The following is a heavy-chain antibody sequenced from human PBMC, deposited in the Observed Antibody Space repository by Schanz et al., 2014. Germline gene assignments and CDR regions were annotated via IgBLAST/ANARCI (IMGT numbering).Heavy chain of an antibody. Sequence: EVQLVESGGGLVKPGGSLRLSCAASGFTFSSYVMNWVRQAPGRGLEWVSRTSNDGSFTTFADSVKGRFTISRDNAKNTLYLQMNSLRAEDTAVYYCVRDTDYHFDYWGQGTLVTVSS. CDR3: VRDTDYHFDY. V-gene: IGHV3-74*01. CDR2: TSNDGSFT. D-gene: IGHD4-17*01. J-gene: IGHJ4*02. CDR1: GFTFSSYV.